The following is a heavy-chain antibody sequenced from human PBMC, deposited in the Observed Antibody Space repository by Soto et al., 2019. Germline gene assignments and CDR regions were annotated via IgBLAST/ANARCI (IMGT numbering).Heavy chain of an antibody. CDR2: ISYDGSNK. CDR3: ARGYGGHSALDY. CDR1: GFTFSSYA. D-gene: IGHD2-21*01. V-gene: IGHV3-30-3*01. Sequence: GSLRLSCAASGFTFSSYAMFWVRQAPGKGLEWVAVISYDGSNKYFADSVKGRFTISRDNSKNTLYLQMNSLRAEDTAVYYCARGYGGHSALDYWGQGTLVTVSS. J-gene: IGHJ4*02.